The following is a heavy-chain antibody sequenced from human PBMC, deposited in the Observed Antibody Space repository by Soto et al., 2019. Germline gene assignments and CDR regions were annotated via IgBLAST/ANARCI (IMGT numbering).Heavy chain of an antibody. Sequence: EVQLLESGGDLVQPGGSLRLSCAASGFNVGAFAVNWVRQAPGKGLEWVSGISVSDAFIYYADSMRGLFSISRDASENILYLQMNSLRVDDSALYYCTRETVAGITGLDYWGPGTLVTVSS. J-gene: IGHJ4*02. V-gene: IGHV3-23*01. D-gene: IGHD1-20*01. CDR3: TRETVAGITGLDY. CDR1: GFNVGAFA. CDR2: ISVSDAFI.